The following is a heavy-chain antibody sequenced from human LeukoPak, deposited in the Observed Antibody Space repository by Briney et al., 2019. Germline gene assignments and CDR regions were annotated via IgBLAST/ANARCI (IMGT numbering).Heavy chain of an antibody. J-gene: IGHJ6*03. CDR3: ARVPVATIHYYSYMDV. CDR2: ISAYNGNT. V-gene: IGHV1-18*01. CDR1: GYTFTSYG. D-gene: IGHD5-12*01. Sequence: ASVKVSCKASGYTFTSYGISWVRQAPGQGLEWMGWISAYNGNTNYAQKLQGRVTMTTDTSTSTAYMELRSLRSDDTAVYYCARVPVATIHYYSYMDVWGKGTTVTVSS.